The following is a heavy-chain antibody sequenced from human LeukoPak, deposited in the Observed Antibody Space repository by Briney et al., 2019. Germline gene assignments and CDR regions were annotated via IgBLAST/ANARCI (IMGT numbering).Heavy chain of an antibody. CDR3: ARSQRVPSTTGTTYFDY. V-gene: IGHV4-4*07. Sequence: PSETLSLTCTVSGGSISSYYWSWIRQPAGKGLEWIGRIYTSGSTNYNPSLKSRVTMSVDTSRNQFSLKLSSVTAADTAVYYCARSQRVPSTTGTTYFDYWGQGTLVTVSS. CDR2: IYTSGST. D-gene: IGHD1-7*01. J-gene: IGHJ4*02. CDR1: GGSISSYY.